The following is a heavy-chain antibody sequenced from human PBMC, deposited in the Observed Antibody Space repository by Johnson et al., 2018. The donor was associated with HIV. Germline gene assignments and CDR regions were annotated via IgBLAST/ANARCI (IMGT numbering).Heavy chain of an antibody. D-gene: IGHD6-13*01. CDR2: ISYDGSNK. Sequence: QVQLLESGGGVVQPGRSLRLSCAASGFTFSSYAMHWVRQAPGKGLEWVAVISYDGSNKYYAHSVKGRFTVSRDNSKNTLYLQMNSLRADDTAVYYCARVPSRSSWYTAFDIWGQGTTVTVSS. J-gene: IGHJ3*02. V-gene: IGHV3-30-3*01. CDR1: GFTFSSYA. CDR3: ARVPSRSSWYTAFDI.